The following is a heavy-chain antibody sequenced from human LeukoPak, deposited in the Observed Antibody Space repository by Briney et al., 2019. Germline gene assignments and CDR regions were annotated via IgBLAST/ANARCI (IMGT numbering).Heavy chain of an antibody. Sequence: GGSLRLFCAASGFTFSSYWMSWVRQAPGKGLEWVANIKQDGSEKYYVDSVKGRFTISRDNAKNSLYLQMNSLRAEDTAVYYCATSSIAARRYYFDYWGQGTLVTVSS. V-gene: IGHV3-7*01. CDR2: IKQDGSEK. J-gene: IGHJ4*02. CDR3: ATSSIAARRYYFDY. CDR1: GFTFSSYW. D-gene: IGHD6-6*01.